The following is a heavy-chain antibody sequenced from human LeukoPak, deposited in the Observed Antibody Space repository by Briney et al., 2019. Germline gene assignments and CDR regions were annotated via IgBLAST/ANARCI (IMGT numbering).Heavy chain of an antibody. CDR3: ARDSIRVNGFDY. J-gene: IGHJ4*02. D-gene: IGHD4-11*01. CDR1: GFTFSTYG. V-gene: IGHV3-30*02. CDR2: IWYDGSNK. Sequence: GGSLRLSCAVPGFTFSTYGMHWVRQAPGKGLEWVAFIWYDGSNKYYADSVKGRFTISRDNSKNTLYLQMNSLRAEDTAVYYCARDSIRVNGFDYWGQGTLVTVSS.